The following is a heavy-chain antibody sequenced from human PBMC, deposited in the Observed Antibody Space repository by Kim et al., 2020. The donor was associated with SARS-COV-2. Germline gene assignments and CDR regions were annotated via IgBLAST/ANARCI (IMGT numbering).Heavy chain of an antibody. Sequence: SETLSLTCAVSGGSISSSNWWSWVRQPPGKGLEWIGEIYHSGSTNYNPSLKSRVTISVDKSKNQFSLKLSSVTAADTAVYYCASRPNSLSSSWYNWFDPWGQGTLVTVSS. D-gene: IGHD6-13*01. V-gene: IGHV4-4*02. CDR3: ASRPNSLSSSWYNWFDP. CDR1: GGSISSSNW. CDR2: IYHSGST. J-gene: IGHJ5*02.